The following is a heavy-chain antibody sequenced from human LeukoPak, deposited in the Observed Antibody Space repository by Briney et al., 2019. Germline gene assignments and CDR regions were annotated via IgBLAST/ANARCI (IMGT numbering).Heavy chain of an antibody. CDR1: GGSISSSSYY. Sequence: SKTLSLTCTVSGGSISSSSYYWGWIRQPPGKGLEWIGSIYYSGSTYYNPSLKSRVTISVDTSKNQFSLKLSSVTAADTAVYYCARHSSYYGSGKLYYFDYWGQGTLVTVSS. V-gene: IGHV4-39*01. J-gene: IGHJ4*02. CDR3: ARHSSYYGSGKLYYFDY. CDR2: IYYSGST. D-gene: IGHD3-10*01.